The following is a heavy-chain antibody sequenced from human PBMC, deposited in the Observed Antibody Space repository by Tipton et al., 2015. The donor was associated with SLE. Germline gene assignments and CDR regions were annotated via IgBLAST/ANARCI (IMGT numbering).Heavy chain of an antibody. CDR1: GDSINNHF. CDR2: IYYTGST. CDR3: VGGDHTIATTRPFHY. Sequence: TLSLTCTVSGDSINNHFGSWIRQSPGKGLEWIGYIYYTGSTNYNPSLKSRVTISVDTSKNQFSLKLSSVTAADTAAYYCVGGDHTIATTRPFHYWGQGTLITVSS. V-gene: IGHV4-59*11. D-gene: IGHD3-16*01. J-gene: IGHJ4*02.